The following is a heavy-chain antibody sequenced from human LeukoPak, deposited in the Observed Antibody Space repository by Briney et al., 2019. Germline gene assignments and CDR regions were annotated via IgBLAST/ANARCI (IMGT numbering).Heavy chain of an antibody. Sequence: GRSLRLSCAASGFTFSTYGMHWVRQAPGKGLEWVAVISFDGNNEYYADSVKGRFTISRDNSKNTLYLQMNSLRAEDTAVYYCARVGSLVHYFDYWGQGTLVTVSS. V-gene: IGHV3-30*03. D-gene: IGHD2-8*02. J-gene: IGHJ4*02. CDR1: GFTFSTYG. CDR3: ARVGSLVHYFDY. CDR2: ISFDGNNE.